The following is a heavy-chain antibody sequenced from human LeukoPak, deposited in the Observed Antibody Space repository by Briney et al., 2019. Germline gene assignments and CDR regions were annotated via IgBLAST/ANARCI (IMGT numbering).Heavy chain of an antibody. D-gene: IGHD1-26*01. CDR2: ICSDSTYE. J-gene: IGHJ4*02. V-gene: IGHV3-21*01. Sequence: GGSLRLSCVASGFTFRSYSMHWVRQAPGKGLEWVSSICSDSTYEYSPDSVKGRFTISKDDAKNSLYLQMNSLRVEDTAVYYCATGEGGSYPRLYFDDWGQGTLVTVSS. CDR1: GFTFRSYS. CDR3: ATGEGGSYPRLYFDD.